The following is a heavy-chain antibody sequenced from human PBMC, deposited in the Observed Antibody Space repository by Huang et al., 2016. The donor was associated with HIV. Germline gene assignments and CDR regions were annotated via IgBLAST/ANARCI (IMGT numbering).Heavy chain of an antibody. CDR3: VSHGSGTADY. D-gene: IGHD3-10*01. J-gene: IGHJ4*02. V-gene: IGHV4-61*01. CDR1: GDSVSSASYY. CDR2: IYFSGGT. Sequence: QVQLQESGPGLVKPSETLSLSCTVSGDSVSSASYYWSWIRQPPGRGLEVIGYIYFSGGTNYNPSLKSRVTISIDTSKNQFSLRLSSVTAADTAVYYCVSHGSGTADYWGQGTLVTVSS.